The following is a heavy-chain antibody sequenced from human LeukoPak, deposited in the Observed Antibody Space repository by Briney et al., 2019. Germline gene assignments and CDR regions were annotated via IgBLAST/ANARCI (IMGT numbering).Heavy chain of an antibody. J-gene: IGHJ1*01. Sequence: ASVKVSCKASGYTFTSYYMHWVRQAPGQGLEWMGIINPSGGSTSYAQKFQGRVTMTRDTSTSTVYMELSSLRSEDTAVYYCAISRFWTYFQHWGQGTLVTVSS. CDR3: AISRFWTYFQH. D-gene: IGHD3/OR15-3a*01. V-gene: IGHV1-46*01. CDR1: GYTFTSYY. CDR2: INPSGGST.